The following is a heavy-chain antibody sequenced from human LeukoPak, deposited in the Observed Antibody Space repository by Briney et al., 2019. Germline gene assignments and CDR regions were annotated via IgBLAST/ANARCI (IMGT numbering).Heavy chain of an antibody. D-gene: IGHD3-16*01. J-gene: IGHJ4*02. V-gene: IGHV3-7*01. CDR1: GFTFSRSW. CDR2: INQDGSVK. CDR3: AKLLGDVTTFDY. Sequence: PGGSLRLSCAASGFTFSRSWVTWVRQAPGKGLEWVASINQDGSVKHYMDSVKGRFTISRDNSNNPLFLQMNSLGAEDTAVYYCAKLLGDVTTFDYWGQGTLVTVSS.